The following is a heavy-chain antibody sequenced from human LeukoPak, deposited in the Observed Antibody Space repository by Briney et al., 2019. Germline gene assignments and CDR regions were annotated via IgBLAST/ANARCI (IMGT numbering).Heavy chain of an antibody. J-gene: IGHJ4*02. V-gene: IGHV3-23*01. CDR1: GFTFSSYA. CDR2: ISGSGGST. D-gene: IGHD2-2*01. CDR3: ATSVQFIVVVPAASGAVDY. Sequence: GGSLRLSCAASGFTFSSYAMSWVRQAPGKGLEWVSAISGSGGSTYYADSVKGRFTISRDNSKNTLYLQMNSLRAEDTAVYYCATSVQFIVVVPAASGAVDYGGRETLVTVPS.